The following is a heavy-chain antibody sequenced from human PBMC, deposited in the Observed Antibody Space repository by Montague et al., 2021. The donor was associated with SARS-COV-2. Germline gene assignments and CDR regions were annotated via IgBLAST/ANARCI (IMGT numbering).Heavy chain of an antibody. CDR2: IYHSGGT. CDR1: GGSISSSHW. Sequence: SETLSLTCAVSGGSISSSHWWSWVRQPPGKGLEWIGEIYHSGGTNYNPSLKSRVTISIDESKNQFSLKLSSVTAADTAVYYCAREFRTYGYGGQYWYFDLWGRGTLVTVSS. D-gene: IGHD3-10*01. CDR3: AREFRTYGYGGQYWYFDL. V-gene: IGHV4-4*02. J-gene: IGHJ2*01.